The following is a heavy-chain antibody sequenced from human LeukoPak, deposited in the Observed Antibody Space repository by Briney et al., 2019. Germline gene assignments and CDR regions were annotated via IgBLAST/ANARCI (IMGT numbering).Heavy chain of an antibody. CDR3: ARESAGGKVDY. CDR1: GFTLSSYW. J-gene: IGHJ4*02. V-gene: IGHV3-74*03. CDR2: IYGDGSNT. D-gene: IGHD4-23*01. Sequence: GRSLRLTCAVSGFTLSSYWMNWVRQAPGKGLVLVSRIYGDGSNTKYAESVKDRFTISRDNAKNTLHLQMNSLRAEDTAVYYCARESAGGKVDYWGQGTLVTVSS.